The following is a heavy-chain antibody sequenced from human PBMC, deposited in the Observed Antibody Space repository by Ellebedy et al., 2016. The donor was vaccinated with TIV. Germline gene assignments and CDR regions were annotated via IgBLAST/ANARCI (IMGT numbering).Heavy chain of an antibody. J-gene: IGHJ4*02. CDR1: GYTFTNFY. CDR2: INPSGGST. CDR3: ARARPVDSSGYYCIGHYFDY. D-gene: IGHD3-22*01. Sequence: AASVKVSCKASGYTFTNFYMHWVRQAPGQGLEWMGLINPSGGSTSYTQKLQGRVTMTRDTSTSTVYMELTSLRSEDTAVYYCARARPVDSSGYYCIGHYFDYWGQGTLVTVSS. V-gene: IGHV1-46*04.